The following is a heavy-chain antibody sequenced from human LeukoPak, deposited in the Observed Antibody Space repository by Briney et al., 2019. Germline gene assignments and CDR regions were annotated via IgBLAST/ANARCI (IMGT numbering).Heavy chain of an antibody. J-gene: IGHJ4*02. CDR1: GGSISSYY. CDR3: ARDNGATWDSSGYFDY. Sequence: SETLSLTCTVSGGSISSYYWSWIRQPPGKGLEWIGYIYYSGSTNYNPSLKSRVTISVDTSKNQFSLKLSSVTAADTAVYYCARDNGATWDSSGYFDYWGQGTLVTVSS. CDR2: IYYSGST. D-gene: IGHD3-22*01. V-gene: IGHV4-59*01.